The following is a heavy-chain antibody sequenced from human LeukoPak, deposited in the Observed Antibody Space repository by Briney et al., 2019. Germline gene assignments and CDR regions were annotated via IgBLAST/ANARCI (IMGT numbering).Heavy chain of an antibody. V-gene: IGHV3-74*01. CDR2: INGDGSTT. J-gene: IGHJ4*02. D-gene: IGHD6-6*01. CDR3: ARTDAGRPIDY. Sequence: GGSLRLSCAASGFTFSSYWMHWVRHAPGKGLVWVSRINGDGSTTNYADSVKGRFTISRDNAKNTLYLQMNSLRAEDTAVYYCARTDAGRPIDYWGQGTLVTVSS. CDR1: GFTFSSYW.